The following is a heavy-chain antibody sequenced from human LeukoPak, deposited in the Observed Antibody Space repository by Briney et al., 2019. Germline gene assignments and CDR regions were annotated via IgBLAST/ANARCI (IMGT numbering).Heavy chain of an antibody. CDR3: ARDTGSMAARFFDY. J-gene: IGHJ4*02. CDR1: GFTFSSYA. CDR2: ISGSGGST. V-gene: IGHV3-23*01. D-gene: IGHD2-8*02. Sequence: GGSLRLSCAASGFTFSSYAMRWVRQAPGKGLEWVSAISGSGGSTYYADSVKGRFTISRDNSKNTLYLQMNSLRAEDTAVYYCARDTGSMAARFFDYWGQGTLVTVSS.